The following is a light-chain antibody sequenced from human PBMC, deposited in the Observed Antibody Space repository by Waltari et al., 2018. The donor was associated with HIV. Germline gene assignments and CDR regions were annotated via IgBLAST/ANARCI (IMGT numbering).Light chain of an antibody. V-gene: IGLV2-14*01. Sequence: QSALTQPASVSGSPGQSITISCTGTSSDVGGYNYVSWYQQYPDNAPKLMIYEVSKRPSGASNRFSGSKSGNTASLTISGLQAEDEADYYCSSYTSSSTWVFGGGTKLTVL. CDR3: SSYTSSSTWV. CDR2: EVS. CDR1: SSDVGGYNY. J-gene: IGLJ3*02.